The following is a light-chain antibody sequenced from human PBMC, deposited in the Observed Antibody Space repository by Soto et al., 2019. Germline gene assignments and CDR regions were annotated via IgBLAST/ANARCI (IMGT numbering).Light chain of an antibody. CDR3: QQYNNWPQT. Sequence: LTQSLDAVSLSPGERATLSCRASQSVSSNLAWYQQKPGQAPRLLIYGASTRATGIPARFSGSGSGTEFTLTISSLQSEDFAVYYCQQYNNWPQTSGQGTKVDIK. V-gene: IGKV3-15*01. CDR2: GAS. J-gene: IGKJ1*01. CDR1: QSVSSN.